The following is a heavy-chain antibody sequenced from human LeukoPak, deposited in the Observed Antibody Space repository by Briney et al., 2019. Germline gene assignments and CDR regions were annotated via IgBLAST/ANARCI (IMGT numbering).Heavy chain of an antibody. CDR1: GGSFGDFY. Sequence: SETLSLTCAVSGGSFGDFYWSWIRQPPGKGLEWIGEINHSGYTNYYPSLKGRVTISVDTSKNQFSLKLNSVTATDTAVYYCARHYGPWGQGTLVTVSS. J-gene: IGHJ4*02. CDR3: ARHYGP. D-gene: IGHD3-16*01. CDR2: INHSGYT. V-gene: IGHV4-34*01.